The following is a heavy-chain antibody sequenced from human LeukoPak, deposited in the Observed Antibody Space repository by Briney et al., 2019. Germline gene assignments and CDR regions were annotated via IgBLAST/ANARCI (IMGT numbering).Heavy chain of an antibody. Sequence: SETLSLTCTVPGGSINSYYWSWIRQPPGKGLEWIGYISYTGGETNYNASLNSRLNISTDTSKTHFSLMSPSVTAADTAVYYCARQPGGTAAFDIWAQGTMVTVSS. CDR2: ISYTGGET. CDR1: GGSINSYY. D-gene: IGHD1-14*01. J-gene: IGHJ3*02. CDR3: ARQPGGTAAFDI. V-gene: IGHV4-59*08.